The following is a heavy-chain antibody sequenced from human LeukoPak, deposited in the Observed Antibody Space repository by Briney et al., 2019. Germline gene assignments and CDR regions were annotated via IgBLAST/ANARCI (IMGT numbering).Heavy chain of an antibody. CDR3: AKGRSPTDNRGGYFDY. Sequence: SGRSLRLSCAASGFTFNDYAMHWVRQAPGKGLEWVSGISWNSGSINYADSVKGRFTISRDNAKNSLYLQMNSLRTEDKALYYCAKGRSPTDNRGGYFDYWGQGTLVTVSS. D-gene: IGHD1-14*01. CDR2: ISWNSGSI. CDR1: GFTFNDYA. V-gene: IGHV3-9*01. J-gene: IGHJ4*02.